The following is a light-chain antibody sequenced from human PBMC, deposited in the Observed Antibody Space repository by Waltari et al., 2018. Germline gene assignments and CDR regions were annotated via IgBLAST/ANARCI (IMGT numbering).Light chain of an antibody. CDR1: KLGEKY. Sequence: YEMTQQPSVYVYPGKTANINYNGDKLGEKYACCYQQKPGQSPVLVIYQDSKRPSGIPERFSGSNSGNTATLTISGTQAMDEADYYCQAWDSSTVVFGGGTKLTVL. CDR3: QAWDSSTVV. V-gene: IGLV3-1*01. CDR2: QDS. J-gene: IGLJ2*01.